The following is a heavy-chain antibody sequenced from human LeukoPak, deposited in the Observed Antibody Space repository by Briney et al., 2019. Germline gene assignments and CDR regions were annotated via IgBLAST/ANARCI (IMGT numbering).Heavy chain of an antibody. V-gene: IGHV4-59*01. Sequence: PSETLSLTCSVSGGSLINYCWSWIRQPPGRELQWIGYIYYSGSTNYNPSLRSRVTISVDTSKNQFSLILSSVTAADTAVYYCARDRVTTVTARGFDPWGQGTLVTVSS. J-gene: IGHJ5*02. CDR2: IYYSGST. D-gene: IGHD4-17*01. CDR3: ARDRVTTVTARGFDP. CDR1: GGSLINYC.